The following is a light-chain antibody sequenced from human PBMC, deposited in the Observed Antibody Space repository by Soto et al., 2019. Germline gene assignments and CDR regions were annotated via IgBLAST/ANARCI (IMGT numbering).Light chain of an antibody. Sequence: DIQMTQSPSTLSASVGDRVTITCRASQSISSWLAWYQQKPGKAPKLLIYDASSLESGVPSRFSGSGSGTEFTLTISSLQPDDFVTYYCQQYNSYSFTFGPGTKVDIK. V-gene: IGKV1-5*01. CDR1: QSISSW. CDR2: DAS. CDR3: QQYNSYSFT. J-gene: IGKJ3*01.